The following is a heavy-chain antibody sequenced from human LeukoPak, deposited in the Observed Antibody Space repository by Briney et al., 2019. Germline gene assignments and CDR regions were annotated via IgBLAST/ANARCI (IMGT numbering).Heavy chain of an antibody. CDR3: ARRRGRLAPFDY. Sequence: GESLKTSCKGFGYSFTSYWIGWVRPMPGEGMGWMGFIYPGHSDTRYAPSFQGQVTISADKSISTAYRQWSSLKAADTAMYYCARRRGRLAPFDYGGQGTLVTVSS. CDR1: GYSFTSYW. J-gene: IGHJ4*02. D-gene: IGHD3-10*01. V-gene: IGHV5-51*01. CDR2: IYPGHSDT.